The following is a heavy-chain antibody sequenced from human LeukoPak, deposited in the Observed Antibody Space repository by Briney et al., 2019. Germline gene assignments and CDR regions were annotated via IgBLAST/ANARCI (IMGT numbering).Heavy chain of an antibody. D-gene: IGHD3-3*01. J-gene: IGHJ5*02. CDR3: TRPYYDFWSGYADNWFDP. V-gene: IGHV1-2*02. CDR2: INPNSGGT. CDR1: GYTFTGYY. Sequence: GASVKVSCKASGYTFTGYYMHWVRQAPGQGLEWMGWINPNSGGTNYAQKFQGRVTMTSDTSISTAYMELSRLRSDDTAVYYCTRPYYDFWSGYADNWFDPWGQGTLVTVSS.